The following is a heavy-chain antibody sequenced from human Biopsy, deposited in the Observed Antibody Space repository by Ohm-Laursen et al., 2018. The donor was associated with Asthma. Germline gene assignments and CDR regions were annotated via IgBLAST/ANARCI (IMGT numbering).Heavy chain of an antibody. CDR2: INSVFGTT. D-gene: IGHD2-2*01. CDR3: AREAGSCISRTCYSLDF. J-gene: IGHJ4*02. Sequence: ASVKVSCKSLGGTFNTYVIGWVRQAPGQGLEWMGGINSVFGTTTYPQKLQDRVTITADDSTSTVYMELSSLRSEDTAVYYCAREAGSCISRTCYSLDFWGQGTLVTVSS. CDR1: GGTFNTYV. V-gene: IGHV1-69*13.